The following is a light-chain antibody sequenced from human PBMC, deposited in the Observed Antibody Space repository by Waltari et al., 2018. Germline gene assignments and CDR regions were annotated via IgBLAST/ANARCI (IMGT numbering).Light chain of an antibody. Sequence: QSVLTQPPSASGTPGQRVTISCSGSSSHIGFNTVNWYQQLPGTAPKLLFYTNDHRPSGVPARFSASKSGTSASLAISGLQSADEADYYCSSWDESLNGLVFGGGTKLTVL. CDR3: SSWDESLNGLV. J-gene: IGLJ2*01. CDR1: SSHIGFNT. V-gene: IGLV1-44*01. CDR2: TND.